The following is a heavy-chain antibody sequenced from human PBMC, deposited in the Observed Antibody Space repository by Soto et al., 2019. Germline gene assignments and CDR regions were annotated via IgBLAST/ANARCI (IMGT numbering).Heavy chain of an antibody. V-gene: IGHV3-74*01. CDR1: GCIFSGYY. J-gene: IGHJ5*02. CDR3: ARDPRHKGLDP. Sequence: PWGSLRLSCAASGCIFSGYYMFWVRQPPGKGLGWVSRITGDESRIDYEDSVKGRFPVSRDNSKDTLYLQMDSLRVDDTAVYYCARDPRHKGLDPWGQGILVTVSS. CDR2: ITGDESRI.